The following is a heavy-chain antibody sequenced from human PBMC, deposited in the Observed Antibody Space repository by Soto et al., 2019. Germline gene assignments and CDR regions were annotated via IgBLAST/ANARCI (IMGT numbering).Heavy chain of an antibody. CDR2: ISGSGGTA. D-gene: IGHD1-1*01. Sequence: EVQLLESGGGSVQPGGSLRLSCAASGFTFSSYAMHWVRRPPGKGLEWVSSISGSGGTAYYADSVKGRFSISRDSLVNTLYRQRNSLRAEDTAVYYCAKGRGQNWSFDYWGQRNLVTVSP. CDR3: AKGRGQNWSFDY. V-gene: IGHV3-23*01. CDR1: GFTFSSYA. J-gene: IGHJ4*02.